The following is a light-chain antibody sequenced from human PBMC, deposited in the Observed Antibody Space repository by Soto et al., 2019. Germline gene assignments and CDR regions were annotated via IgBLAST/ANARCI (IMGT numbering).Light chain of an antibody. CDR3: QQYKSYPWT. J-gene: IGKJ1*01. V-gene: IGKV1-5*03. CDR2: KAS. Sequence: DIQMTQSPSTLSASVGDRVTITCRASQSIDSWLAWYQQKPGKAPKLLIYKASSIESVIPSSFSGSGSGTEFTLTISSLQPDDFASYYCQQYKSYPWTFGQGTKVEIK. CDR1: QSIDSW.